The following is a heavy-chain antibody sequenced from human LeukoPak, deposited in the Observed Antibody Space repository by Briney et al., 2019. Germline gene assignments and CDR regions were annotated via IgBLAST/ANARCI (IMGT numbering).Heavy chain of an antibody. Sequence: SQTLSLTCAISGDSVSSKSVAWNWIRQSPSRGLEWLGKTYYRSKWYNDFAESVKRRISINPDTSKNQFSLQLNSVTPEDTAVYYCARNYYGIDVWGQGTTVTVSS. CDR2: TYYRSKWYN. J-gene: IGHJ6*02. V-gene: IGHV6-1*01. CDR3: ARNYYGIDV. CDR1: GDSVSSKSVA. D-gene: IGHD3-10*01.